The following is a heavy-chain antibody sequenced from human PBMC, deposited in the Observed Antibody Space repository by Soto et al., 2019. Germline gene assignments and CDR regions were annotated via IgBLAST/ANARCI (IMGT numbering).Heavy chain of an antibody. D-gene: IGHD3-10*01. CDR2: ISGSGSNT. CDR3: AKGGITLVRGSFDY. J-gene: IGHJ4*02. Sequence: GGSLRLSCAVSGFTLSNYAMSWVRQAPGKGLEWVSAISGSGSNTYYIDSVKGRFTISRDRSKTTLFLQMNNLRAEDTAVYYCAKGGITLVRGSFDYWGQGA. V-gene: IGHV3-23*01. CDR1: GFTLSNYA.